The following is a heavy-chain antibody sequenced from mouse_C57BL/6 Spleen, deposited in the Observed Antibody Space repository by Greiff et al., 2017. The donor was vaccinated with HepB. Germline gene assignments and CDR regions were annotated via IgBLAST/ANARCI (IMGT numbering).Heavy chain of an antibody. J-gene: IGHJ2*01. CDR1: GYSFTGYY. CDR3: ARLGDGYYVYFDY. V-gene: IGHV1-42*01. Sequence: EVQGVESGPELVKPGASVKISCKASGYSFTGYYMNWVKQSPEKSLEWIGEINPSTGGTTYNQKFKAKATLTVDKSSSTAYMQLKSLTSEDSAVYYCARLGDGYYVYFDYWGQGTTLTVSS. D-gene: IGHD2-3*01. CDR2: INPSTGGT.